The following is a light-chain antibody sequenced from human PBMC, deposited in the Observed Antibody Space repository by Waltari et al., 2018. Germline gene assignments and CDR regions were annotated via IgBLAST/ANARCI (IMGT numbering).Light chain of an antibody. CDR3: PRSYSIPGP. Sequence: DIQMTQSPSSLSASVGDRVSITCRASQSLSSHLNWYHQKPGKAPKLLIYGASTLQSGVRSRFSGSGSGTDFTLTITTLQAEEFATYYGPRSYSIPGPFRQGAKVEIK. CDR2: GAS. V-gene: IGKV1-39*01. CDR1: QSLSSH. J-gene: IGKJ1*01.